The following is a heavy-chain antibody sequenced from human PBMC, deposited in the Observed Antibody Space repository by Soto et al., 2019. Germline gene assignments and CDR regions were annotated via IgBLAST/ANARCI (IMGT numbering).Heavy chain of an antibody. D-gene: IGHD3-16*01. CDR2: INRDSTVI. V-gene: IGHV3-48*01. J-gene: IGHJ4*02. CDR3: LNGDYY. Sequence: EEQLVESGGGLVQPGGSLRLSCAASGFSFSTHYMNWFRQTPGKGLEWVSSINRDSTVIKYADSVKGRFTISRDNARNSLSLQMNSLRAEDTAVYYCLNGDYYVGPGTLVTVSS. CDR1: GFSFSTHY.